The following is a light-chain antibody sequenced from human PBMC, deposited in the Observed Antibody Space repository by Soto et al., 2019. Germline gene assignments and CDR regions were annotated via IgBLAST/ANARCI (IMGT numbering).Light chain of an antibody. V-gene: IGKV3-20*01. J-gene: IGKJ4*01. CDR1: QSLSSSF. CDR3: QQYNNWLT. CDR2: GAS. Sequence: EIVLTQSPGTLSLSAGQRATLSCRASQSLSSSFLAWYQQKPGQAPRLLIYGASSRAAGVPDRFSGSWSGTDFTLTISSLEPEDFAVYYCQQYNNWLTFGGGTKVDI.